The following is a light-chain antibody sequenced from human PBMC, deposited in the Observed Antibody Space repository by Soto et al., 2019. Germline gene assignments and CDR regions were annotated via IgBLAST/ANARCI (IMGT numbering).Light chain of an antibody. CDR3: QVWDGSTHHLV. CDR2: YDV. V-gene: IGLV3-21*04. J-gene: IGLJ3*02. CDR1: KVGSKS. Sequence: SSELTQPPSVSVAPGRTAIITCGGSKVGSKSVHWYQQKPGQAPVLVIYYDVDRPSGIPERFSGSNSGDTATLTTASVEAGDEADYYCQVWDGSTHHLVFGGGTKLTVL.